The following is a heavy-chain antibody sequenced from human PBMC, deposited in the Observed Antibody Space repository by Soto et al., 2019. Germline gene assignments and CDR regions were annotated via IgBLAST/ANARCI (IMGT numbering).Heavy chain of an antibody. D-gene: IGHD6-19*01. Sequence: GASMLVPCKASGNTFTCYGIDWVRQAPGQGLEWMGWIIVDNGHTNYVQNLQGRVTMTTDTSRSTAYMELRSLRSDDTAVYYCARGLVAGALDDWG. V-gene: IGHV1-18*01. CDR1: GNTFTCYG. CDR2: IIVDNGHT. CDR3: ARGLVAGALDD. J-gene: IGHJ4*01.